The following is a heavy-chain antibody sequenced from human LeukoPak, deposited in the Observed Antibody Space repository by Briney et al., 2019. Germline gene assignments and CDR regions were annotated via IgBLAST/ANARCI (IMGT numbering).Heavy chain of an antibody. CDR1: GGSISSSSYY. D-gene: IGHD1-14*01. CDR3: ARGRALGVYNYFDY. V-gene: IGHV4-39*01. CDR2: IYYSGST. J-gene: IGHJ4*02. Sequence: PSETLSLTCTVSGGSISSSSYYWGWIRQPPGKGLEWIGSIYYSGSTYYNPSLKSRVTISVDTSKNQFSLKLSSVTAADTAVYSCARGRALGVYNYFDYWGQGTLVTVSS.